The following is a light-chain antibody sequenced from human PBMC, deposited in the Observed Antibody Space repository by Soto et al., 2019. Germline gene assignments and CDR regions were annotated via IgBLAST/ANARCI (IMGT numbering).Light chain of an antibody. J-gene: IGKJ2*01. CDR3: QQSYSTPYT. CDR2: GTT. CDR1: QIVFKY. Sequence: DIQMTQSPSSLSASVGDRVTITCRPSQIVFKYVNWYQQKLGEAPKLLIYGTTNLQTGVPSRFSGSESGPDFTLTITGLQPEDFATYYCQQSYSTPYTFGLGTKLEI. V-gene: IGKV1-39*01.